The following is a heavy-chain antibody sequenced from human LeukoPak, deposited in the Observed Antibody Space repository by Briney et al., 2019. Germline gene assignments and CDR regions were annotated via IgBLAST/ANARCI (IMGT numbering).Heavy chain of an antibody. D-gene: IGHD6-19*01. CDR3: AKDLRSGWYDYYFYYIDV. V-gene: IGHV3-23*01. CDR1: GFTFSNYA. Sequence: PGGSLRLSCAASGFTFSNYAMSWIRQTPGNRLEWVSTVPGSGPNTYYADSVKGRFTISRDNSQNTLYLQMYRLRAEDTAVYYCAKDLRSGWYDYYFYYIDVWGKGTTVTVSS. CDR2: VPGSGPNT. J-gene: IGHJ6*03.